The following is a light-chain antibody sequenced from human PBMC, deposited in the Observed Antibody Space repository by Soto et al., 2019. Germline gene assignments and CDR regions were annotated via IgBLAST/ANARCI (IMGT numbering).Light chain of an antibody. V-gene: IGKV3-20*01. Sequence: IVLTQSPGTLSLSPGERATLSCRASQSLSSSDLAWYQQKPGQPPRLLIYGASSRATGIPDRFSGSGSGTDFPLTISRLQPDDFAVYYCQQYSSSPKTFGQGTKVDIK. J-gene: IGKJ1*01. CDR2: GAS. CDR1: QSLSSSD. CDR3: QQYSSSPKT.